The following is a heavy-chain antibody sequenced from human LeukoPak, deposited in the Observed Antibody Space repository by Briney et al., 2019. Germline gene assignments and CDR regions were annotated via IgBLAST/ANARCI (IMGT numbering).Heavy chain of an antibody. V-gene: IGHV3-74*01. CDR1: GFTFSSYA. J-gene: IGHJ4*02. D-gene: IGHD2-2*01. Sequence: GSLRLSCAASGFTFSSYAMSWVRQAPGKGLVWVSRINSDGSSTSYADSVKGRFTISRDNAKNTLYLQMNSLRAEDTAVYYCARGVVVPAGNFDYWGQGTLVTVSS. CDR2: INSDGSST. CDR3: ARGVVVPAGNFDY.